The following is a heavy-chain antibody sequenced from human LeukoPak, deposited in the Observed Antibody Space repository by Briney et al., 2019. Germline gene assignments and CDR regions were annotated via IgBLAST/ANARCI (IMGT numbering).Heavy chain of an antibody. CDR1: GFTFNSYG. D-gene: IGHD3-10*01. V-gene: IGHV3-30*18. Sequence: QPGRSLRLSCAASGFTFNSYGIHWVRQAPGKGLEWVAVISYDGSNKYYADSVKGRFTISRDNSKNTLYLQMNSLRAEDTAVYYCAKVAYFGSGSYQFDYWGQGTLVTVSS. CDR3: AKVAYFGSGSYQFDY. J-gene: IGHJ4*02. CDR2: ISYDGSNK.